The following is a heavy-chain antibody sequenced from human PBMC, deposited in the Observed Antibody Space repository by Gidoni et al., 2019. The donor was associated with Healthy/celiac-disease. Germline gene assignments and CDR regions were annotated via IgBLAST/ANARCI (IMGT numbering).Heavy chain of an antibody. V-gene: IGHV3-7*03. J-gene: IGHJ5*02. Sequence: EVQLVASGAGLVRPGGCLRLAFAAFGFALSSYWLSRGRQVTGKGLGWVGNIKEDGSEKYYVDSVKGRFTSSRDNAKNSLYLQMNSLRAEDTAVYYCARDLTMTIRYNWFDPWGQGTLVTVSS. CDR2: IKEDGSEK. CDR3: ARDLTMTIRYNWFDP. CDR1: GFALSSYW. D-gene: IGHD3-3*01.